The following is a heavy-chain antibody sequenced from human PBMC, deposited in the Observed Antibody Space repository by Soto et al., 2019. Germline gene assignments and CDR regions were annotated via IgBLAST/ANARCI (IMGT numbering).Heavy chain of an antibody. CDR2: IYSGGST. CDR1: GFTVSSNY. J-gene: IGHJ6*02. CDR3: ARDQYYDILSGYEYGMDV. Sequence: EVQLVESGGGLVQPGGSLRLSCAASGFTVSSNYISWDRQAPGKGLAWVSVIYSGGSTYYADSVKGRFTISKDNSKNTLYLQMNSLRAEDTAVYYCARDQYYDILSGYEYGMDVWGQGTTVTVSS. D-gene: IGHD3-9*01. V-gene: IGHV3-66*01.